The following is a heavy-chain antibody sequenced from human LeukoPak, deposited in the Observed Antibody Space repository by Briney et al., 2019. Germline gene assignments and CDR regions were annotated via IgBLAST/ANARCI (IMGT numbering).Heavy chain of an antibody. CDR1: GYSFTSYW. J-gene: IGHJ6*03. Sequence: KGGESLKISCKGSGYSFTSYWIGWVRQMPGKGLEWMGIIYPGDSDTRYSPSFQGQVTISADKSISTAYLQWSSLKASDTAMYYCARQLVGATSYYYYYMDVWGKGTTVTVSS. D-gene: IGHD1-26*01. V-gene: IGHV5-51*01. CDR3: ARQLVGATSYYYYYMDV. CDR2: IYPGDSDT.